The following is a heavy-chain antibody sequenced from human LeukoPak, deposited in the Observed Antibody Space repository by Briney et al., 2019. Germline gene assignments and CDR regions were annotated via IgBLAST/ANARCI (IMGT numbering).Heavy chain of an antibody. D-gene: IGHD3-22*01. CDR1: GFTFDDYG. Sequence: GGSLRLSCAASGFTFDDYGMSWVRQAPGKGLEWVSGINWNGGSTGHADSVKGRFTISRDNAKNSLYLQMNSLRAEDTALYYCARADSTGYFLGHFDYWGQGTLVTVSS. J-gene: IGHJ4*02. CDR3: ARADSTGYFLGHFDY. CDR2: INWNGGST. V-gene: IGHV3-20*04.